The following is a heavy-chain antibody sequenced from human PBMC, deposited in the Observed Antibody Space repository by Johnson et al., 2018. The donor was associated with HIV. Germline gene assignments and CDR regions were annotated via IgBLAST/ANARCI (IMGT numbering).Heavy chain of an antibody. CDR3: GIPPSMVQGLFNGGGTLGDGSDL. V-gene: IGHV3-11*04. J-gene: IGHJ3*01. CDR2: ISSSGGTV. D-gene: IGHD3-10*01. CDR1: GFPFSDYY. Sequence: QVQLVESGGGLVKPGGSLRLSCAASGFPFSDYYMSWIRQAPGTGLEWVSYISSSGGTVYYADSVKGRFTISRDNAQNSLYLQMHSLRAEDTAVYYCGIPPSMVQGLFNGGGTLGDGSDLWGHGKMVTVSS.